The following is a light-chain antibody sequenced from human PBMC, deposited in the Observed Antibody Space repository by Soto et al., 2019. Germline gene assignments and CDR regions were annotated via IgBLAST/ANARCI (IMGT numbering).Light chain of an antibody. J-gene: IGKJ1*01. V-gene: IGKV3-20*01. CDR1: QSVSGSY. CDR3: QQYSSLPRT. Sequence: EIVLTQSPATLSLSPGERATLSCRASQSVSGSYLAWYQQKPGQAPRLLIYGASSRATGIPDRFSGGESGTDFTLTISRLEPEDFAVYYCQQYSSLPRTFGQGTKVDIK. CDR2: GAS.